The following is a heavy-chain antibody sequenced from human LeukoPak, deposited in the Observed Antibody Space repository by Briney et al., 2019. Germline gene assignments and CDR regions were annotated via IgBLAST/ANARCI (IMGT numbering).Heavy chain of an antibody. CDR2: ISSSGSTI. CDR1: GFTFSDYY. J-gene: IGHJ3*02. V-gene: IGHV3-11*01. D-gene: IGHD1-1*01. CDR3: ASNDIKGHAFDI. Sequence: GGSLRLSCAASGFTFSDYYMSWIRQAPGKGLEWVSYISSSGSTIYYADSVKGRFTISRDNAKNSLYLQMNSPRAEDTAVYYCASNDIKGHAFDIWGQGTMVTVSS.